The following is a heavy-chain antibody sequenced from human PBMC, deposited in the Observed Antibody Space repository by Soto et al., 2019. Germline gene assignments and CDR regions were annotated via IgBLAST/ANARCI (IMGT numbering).Heavy chain of an antibody. Sequence: QVQLVQSGAEVKKPGSSVKVSCKASGGTFSSYAIIWVRQAPGQGLEWMGGIIPIFGTANYAKKFQGRVTITADESTSTAYMELSSLRSEDTAVYYCARSPVAYCGGDCYSAEYFQHWGQGTLVTVSS. D-gene: IGHD2-21*02. CDR2: IIPIFGTA. CDR3: ARSPVAYCGGDCYSAEYFQH. V-gene: IGHV1-69*01. CDR1: GGTFSSYA. J-gene: IGHJ1*01.